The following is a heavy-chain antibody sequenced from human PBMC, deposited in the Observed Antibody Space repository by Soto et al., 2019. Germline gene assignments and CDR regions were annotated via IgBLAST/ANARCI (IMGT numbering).Heavy chain of an antibody. D-gene: IGHD2-15*01. CDR3: AREGYCSGGSCYEDAFDI. J-gene: IGHJ3*02. Sequence: SLKCPVAGGSSSRYYRNWIRQPPGKGLEWIGYIYYSGSTNYNPSLKSRVTISVDTSKNQFSLKLSSVTAADTAVYYCAREGYCSGGSCYEDAFDIWAQGTMVTVSS. CDR1: GGSSSRYY. CDR2: IYYSGST. V-gene: IGHV4-59*01.